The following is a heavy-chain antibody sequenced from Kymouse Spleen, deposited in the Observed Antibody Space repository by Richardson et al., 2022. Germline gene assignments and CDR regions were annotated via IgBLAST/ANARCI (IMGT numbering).Heavy chain of an antibody. D-gene: IGHD6-19*01. CDR2: ISYDGSNK. V-gene: IGHV3-30*18. Sequence: QVQLVESGGGVVQPGRSLRLSCAASGFTFSSYGMHWVRQAPGKGLEWVAVISYDGSNKYYADSVKGRFTISRDNSKNTLYLQMNSLRAEDTAVYYCAKDHGSSSSGIAVAGDYWGQGTLVTVSS. J-gene: IGHJ4*02. CDR1: GFTFSSYG. CDR3: AKDHGSSSSGIAVAGDY.